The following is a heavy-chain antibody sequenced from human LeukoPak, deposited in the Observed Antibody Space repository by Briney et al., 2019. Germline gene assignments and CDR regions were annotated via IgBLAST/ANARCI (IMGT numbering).Heavy chain of an antibody. D-gene: IGHD3-22*01. V-gene: IGHV4-34*01. CDR1: GGSFSGYY. Sequence: SETLSLTCAVYGGSFSGYYWSWIRQPPGKGLEWIGEINHSGSTNYNPSLKSRVTISVDTSKNQFSLKLSSATAADTAVYYCARGRGHVIVVAPTYYYYGMDVWGQGTTVTVSS. J-gene: IGHJ6*02. CDR2: INHSGST. CDR3: ARGRGHVIVVAPTYYYYGMDV.